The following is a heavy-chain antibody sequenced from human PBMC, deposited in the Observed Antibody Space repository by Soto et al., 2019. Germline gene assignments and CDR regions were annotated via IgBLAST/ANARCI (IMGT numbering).Heavy chain of an antibody. D-gene: IGHD1-1*01. CDR3: TRGPGTTPGGNP. J-gene: IGHJ5*02. V-gene: IGHV3-66*01. CDR2: IYSGGSI. Sequence: DVQLVESGGGLVQPGESLRLSCAASGFTVSNNYMSWVRQAPGKGLEWVSLIYSGGSIHYADSVKGRFTISRDNSKNTLYLQMNSLRSEDTAVYYCTRGPGTTPGGNPWGLGTLVTVSS. CDR1: GFTVSNNY.